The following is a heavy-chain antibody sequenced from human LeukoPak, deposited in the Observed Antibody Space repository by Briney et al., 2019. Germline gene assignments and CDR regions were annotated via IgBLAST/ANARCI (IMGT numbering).Heavy chain of an antibody. V-gene: IGHV3-33*06. D-gene: IGHD5-12*01. Sequence: GGSLRLSCAASGINFRASGMHWVRQAPDKGLEWVAMIWSDGSQKYYADSVKGRFTISRDNSKNTLYLQMNSLRAEDTAVYYCAKDQGIYEGIWGQGTMVTVSS. CDR1: GINFRASG. J-gene: IGHJ3*02. CDR2: IWSDGSQK. CDR3: AKDQGIYEGI.